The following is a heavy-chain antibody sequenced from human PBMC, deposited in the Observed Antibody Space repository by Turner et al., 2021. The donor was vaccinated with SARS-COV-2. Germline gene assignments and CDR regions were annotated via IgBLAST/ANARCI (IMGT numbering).Heavy chain of an antibody. CDR2: IYPGDSDT. CDR1: GYTFTSFW. Sequence: EVRLVQSGAEVREPGESLQISCKGSGYTFTSFWIGWVRQVPGKGLEWLGIIYPGDSDTQYNPSFEGQVTISADKSLNTAYLQWGSLEASDTAMYYCARGFLNFDIWGQGTLVSVSA. V-gene: IGHV5-51*03. J-gene: IGHJ4*02. CDR3: ARGFLNFDI.